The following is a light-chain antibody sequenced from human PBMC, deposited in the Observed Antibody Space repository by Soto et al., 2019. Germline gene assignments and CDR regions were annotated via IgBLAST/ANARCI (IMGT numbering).Light chain of an antibody. J-gene: IGLJ2*01. CDR2: EVS. CDR1: SSDVGDYDF. CDR3: SSFTSTSTLVV. Sequence: QSVLTQPASVSGSPGQSITISCTGSSSDVGDYDFVSWYQQHPGKAPKLIIYEVSDRPSGVSNRFSGSKSGNTASLTISGLQAEDDAQYYCSSFTSTSTLVVFGGGTKVTVL. V-gene: IGLV2-14*01.